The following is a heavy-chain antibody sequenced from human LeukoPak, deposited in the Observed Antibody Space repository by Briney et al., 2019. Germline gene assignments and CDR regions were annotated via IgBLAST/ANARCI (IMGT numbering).Heavy chain of an antibody. D-gene: IGHD3-16*02. CDR1: GYTFTSYG. J-gene: IGHJ4*02. CDR3: ARDYIWGSYRTFDY. Sequence: ASVKVSCKASGYTFTSYGFSWVRQAPGQGLEWMGWISAYNGNTNYAQKFQGRVTMTTDTSTSTAYMELRSLGSDDTAVYYCARDYIWGSYRTFDYWGQGTLVTVSS. V-gene: IGHV1-18*01. CDR2: ISAYNGNT.